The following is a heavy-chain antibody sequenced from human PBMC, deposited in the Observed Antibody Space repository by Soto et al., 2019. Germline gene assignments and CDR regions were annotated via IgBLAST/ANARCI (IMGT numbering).Heavy chain of an antibody. CDR1: GGSISCYY. D-gene: IGHD6-19*01. Sequence: PSETLSVTCTVSGGSISCYYWSWIRQPPGKGLEWIGYIYYSGSTNYNPSLKSRVTISVDTSKNQFSLKLSSVTAADTAVYYCARGIGGAVAGTGHWFDPWGQGTLVTVSS. J-gene: IGHJ5*02. CDR3: ARGIGGAVAGTGHWFDP. CDR2: IYYSGST. V-gene: IGHV4-59*01.